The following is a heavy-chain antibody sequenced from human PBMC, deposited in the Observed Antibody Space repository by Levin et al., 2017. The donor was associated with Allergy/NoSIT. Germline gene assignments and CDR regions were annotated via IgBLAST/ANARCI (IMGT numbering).Heavy chain of an antibody. D-gene: IGHD3-22*01. V-gene: IGHV4-31*03. CDR2: IYYSGST. CDR3: ARGASSGYYYVDY. Sequence: NASETLSLTCTVSGGSISSGGYYWSWIRQHPGKGLEWIGYIYYSGSTYYNPSLKSRVTISVDTSKNQFSLKLSSVTAADTAVYYCARGASSGYYYVDYWGQGTLVTVSS. CDR1: GGSISSGGYY. J-gene: IGHJ4*02.